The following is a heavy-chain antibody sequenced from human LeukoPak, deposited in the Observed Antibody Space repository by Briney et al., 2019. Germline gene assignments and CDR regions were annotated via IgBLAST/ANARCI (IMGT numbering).Heavy chain of an antibody. CDR3: TRDPRLLDY. J-gene: IGHJ4*02. CDR2: ITRKDHGATA. CDR1: GFTFGTSA. V-gene: IGHV3-49*04. Sequence: GGSLRLSCTTSGFTFGTSAMTWVRQAPGKGPEWVGFITRKDHGATAEYAASVRGRFTISRDEAKGIAYLQMDSLKPEDTAVYYCTRDPRLLDYWGQGTPVTVSS. D-gene: IGHD4-11*01.